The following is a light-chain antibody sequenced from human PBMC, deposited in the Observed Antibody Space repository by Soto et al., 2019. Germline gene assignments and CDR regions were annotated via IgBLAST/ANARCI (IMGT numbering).Light chain of an antibody. CDR1: SIDVGSYNL. CDR3: CSYAGSSTPVV. V-gene: IGLV2-23*01. CDR2: EGS. Sequence: QSALTQPASVSGSPGQSITISCTGTSIDVGSYNLVSWYQQHPGKAPKLMIYEGSKRPSGVSNRFSGSKSGNTASLTISGLQAEDEADYYCCSYAGSSTPVVFGGGTKLTVL. J-gene: IGLJ2*01.